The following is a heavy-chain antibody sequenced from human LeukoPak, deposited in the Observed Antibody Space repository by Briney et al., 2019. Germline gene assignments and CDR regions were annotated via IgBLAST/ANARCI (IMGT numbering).Heavy chain of an antibody. D-gene: IGHD5-18*01. CDR2: IDPNSGGT. CDR1: RFTFNDYY. CDR3: AEGYSYGYHPFDY. Sequence: ASVKVSCKASRFTFNDYYIHWVRQAPGQGLEWMGWIDPNSGGTHYAQNFQGRVTVIRDASIYTVYMDLTSLRSDDTAVYYCAEGYSYGYHPFDYWGQGTLVTVSS. V-gene: IGHV1-2*02. J-gene: IGHJ4*02.